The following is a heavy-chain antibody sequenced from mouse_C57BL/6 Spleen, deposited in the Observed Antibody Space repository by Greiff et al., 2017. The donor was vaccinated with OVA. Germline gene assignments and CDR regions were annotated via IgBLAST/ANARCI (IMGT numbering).Heavy chain of an antibody. J-gene: IGHJ2*01. CDR1: GFTFSSYG. V-gene: IGHV5-6*01. CDR3: ARHGIYDGYLDY. CDR2: ISSGGSYT. D-gene: IGHD2-3*01. Sequence: EVKLVESGGDLVKPGGSLKLSCAASGFTFSSYGMSWVRQTPDKRLEWVAPISSGGSYTYYPDSVKGRFTISRDNAKNTLYLQMSSLKSEDTAMYYSARHGIYDGYLDYWGQGTTLTVSS.